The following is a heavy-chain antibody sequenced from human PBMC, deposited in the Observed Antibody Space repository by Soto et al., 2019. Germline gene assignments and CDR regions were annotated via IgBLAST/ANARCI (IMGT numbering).Heavy chain of an antibody. J-gene: IGHJ5*02. CDR3: ARGMYSSGEWGWFDP. CDR2: INTNTGNP. Sequence: QVQLVQSGSELKKPGASVKVSCKASGYTFTSYAMNWVRQAPGQGREWMGWINTNTGNPTYAQGFTGRFVFSLDTAVSTAYLQICSLKAEDTAVYYCARGMYSSGEWGWFDPWGQGTMVNVSS. CDR1: GYTFTSYA. D-gene: IGHD6-19*01. V-gene: IGHV7-4-1*01.